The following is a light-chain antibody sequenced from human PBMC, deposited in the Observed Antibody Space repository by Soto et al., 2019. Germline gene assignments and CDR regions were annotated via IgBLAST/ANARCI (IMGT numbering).Light chain of an antibody. CDR1: QSVGRRH. V-gene: IGKV3-20*01. J-gene: IGKJ3*01. Sequence: EISLTQSPGTLSLSPGVRATLSCGASQSVGRRHLDWYRQKPGQTPRPQMYDASSRATGIPERSSGSGSGTDFTLTISRLEPEDFEVYYCQQYGSVPFTFGPGTKVDIK. CDR3: QQYGSVPFT. CDR2: DAS.